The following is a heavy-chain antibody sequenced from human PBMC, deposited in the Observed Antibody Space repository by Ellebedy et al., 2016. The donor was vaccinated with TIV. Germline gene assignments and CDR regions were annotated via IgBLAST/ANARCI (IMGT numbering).Heavy chain of an antibody. D-gene: IGHD3-9*01. J-gene: IGHJ4*02. CDR1: GYTFTSYG. V-gene: IGHV1-69*04. CDR2: IIPILGIA. Sequence: ASVKVSCKASGYTFTSYGISWVRQAPGQGLEWMGRIIPILGIANYAQKFQGRVTITADKSTSTAYMELSSLRSDDTAVYYCATDKGDFDWLLMDWGQGTLVTVSS. CDR3: ATDKGDFDWLLMD.